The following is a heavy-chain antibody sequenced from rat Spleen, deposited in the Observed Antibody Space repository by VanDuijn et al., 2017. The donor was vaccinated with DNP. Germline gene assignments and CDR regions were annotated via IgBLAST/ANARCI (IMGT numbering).Heavy chain of an antibody. V-gene: IGHV2-16*01. CDR1: GFSLTTYS. J-gene: IGHJ4*01. D-gene: IGHD1-3*01. CDR3: ARSLATVAPTGAMDA. Sequence: QVQLKESGPGLVQPSETLSLTCTVSGFSLTTYSVSWVRQPSGKGPEWMGKMWYDGDTAYNSALKSRMSISRDNSKSQVFLKMNSLQTEDTAMYFCARSLATVAPTGAMDAWGQGTSVTVSS. CDR2: MWYDGDT.